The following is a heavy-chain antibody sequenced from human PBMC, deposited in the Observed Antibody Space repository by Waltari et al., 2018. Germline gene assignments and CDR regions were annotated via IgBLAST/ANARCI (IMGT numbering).Heavy chain of an antibody. V-gene: IGHV4-34*01. Sequence: QVQLQQWGAGLLKPSETLSLTFAVYGGSFSGYYWSWIRQPPGKGLEWIGEINHSGSTNYNPSLKSRVTIAVDTSKNQFSLKLSSVTAADTAVYYCASPLGGYSAEGPWGQGTLVTVSS. J-gene: IGHJ5*02. D-gene: IGHD5-18*01. CDR3: ASPLGGYSAEGP. CDR2: INHSGST. CDR1: GGSFSGYY.